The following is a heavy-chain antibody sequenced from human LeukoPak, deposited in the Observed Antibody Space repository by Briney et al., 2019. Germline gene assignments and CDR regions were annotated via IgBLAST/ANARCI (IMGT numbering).Heavy chain of an antibody. V-gene: IGHV3-74*01. CDR3: AKVRGAFDS. CDR1: GFTFSSYC. CDR2: INSDGSST. J-gene: IGHJ3*02. Sequence: GGSLRLSCAASGFTFSSYCMHWVRQAPGEGLVWVSRINSDGSSTSYEDSVKGRFTISRDNAKNTLYLQMNSLRGEDTAVYYCAKVRGAFDSWGQGTMVTVSS.